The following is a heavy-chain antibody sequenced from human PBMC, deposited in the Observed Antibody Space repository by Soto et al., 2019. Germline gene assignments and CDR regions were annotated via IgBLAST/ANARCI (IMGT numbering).Heavy chain of an antibody. J-gene: IGHJ4*02. CDR2: MNPNSGHT. D-gene: IGHD6-19*01. CDR1: GYPFTSYD. V-gene: IGHV1-8*01. CDR3: ARTTRSGYSGAWCPFDY. Sequence: QVQLVQSGAEVKKPGASVKVSCKASGYPFTSYDINWVRQATGQGLEWMGWMNPNSGHTGYAEKFLGRVTMTSNTSITTAYMELSSLGSDDTAVYYCARTTRSGYSGAWCPFDYWGQGTLVTVSS.